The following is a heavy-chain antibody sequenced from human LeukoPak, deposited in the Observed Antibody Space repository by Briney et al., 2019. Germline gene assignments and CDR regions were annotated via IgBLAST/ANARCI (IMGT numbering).Heavy chain of an antibody. CDR3: ATVPPVEMATTYFDY. CDR1: GYTLTELS. Sequence: GASVKVSCTVSGYTLTELSMHWVRQAPGKGLEWMGGFDPEDGETIYAQKFQGRVTMTEDTSTDTAYMELSSLRSEDTAVYYCATVPPVEMATTYFDYWGQGTLVTVSS. V-gene: IGHV1-24*01. CDR2: FDPEDGET. J-gene: IGHJ4*02. D-gene: IGHD5-24*01.